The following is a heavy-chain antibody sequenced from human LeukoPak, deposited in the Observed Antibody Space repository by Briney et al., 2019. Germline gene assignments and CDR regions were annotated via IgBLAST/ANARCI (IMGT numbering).Heavy chain of an antibody. D-gene: IGHD4-17*01. CDR2: IYYSGST. V-gene: IGHV4-61*01. CDR1: GGSVSSGSYY. Sequence: SETLSLTCTVSGGSVSSGSYYWSWIRQPPGKGLEWIGYIYYSGSTNYNPSLKSRVTISVDTSKNQFSLKLSSVTAADTAVYYCARMVVGYGDKIYYYYYGMDVWGQGTTVTVSS. CDR3: ARMVVGYGDKIYYYYYGMDV. J-gene: IGHJ6*02.